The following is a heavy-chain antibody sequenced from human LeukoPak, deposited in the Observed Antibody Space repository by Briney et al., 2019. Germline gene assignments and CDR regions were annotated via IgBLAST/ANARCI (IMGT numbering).Heavy chain of an antibody. J-gene: IGHJ4*02. Sequence: QPGGSLRLSCAAYGFTFSNYVMNWDRQAPGKGLEWISYISSSGTTIYYADSVKGRFTISRDNAKNSLYLQMNSLRAEDTAVYYCAGSFSSSWYPYCFDYWGQGTLVTVSS. V-gene: IGHV3-48*03. CDR3: AGSFSSSWYPYCFDY. CDR2: ISSSGTTI. D-gene: IGHD6-13*01. CDR1: GFTFSNYV.